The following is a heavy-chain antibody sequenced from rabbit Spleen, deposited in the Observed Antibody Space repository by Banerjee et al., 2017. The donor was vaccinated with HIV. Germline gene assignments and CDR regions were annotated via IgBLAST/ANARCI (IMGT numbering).Heavy chain of an antibody. V-gene: IGHV1S45*01. CDR1: GFDFSNYG. CDR3: ARNYVNAFDP. J-gene: IGHJ2*01. CDR2: INAVTGKA. D-gene: IGHD1-1*01. Sequence: QEQLVESGGGLVQPGGSLKLSCKASGFDFSNYGVSWVRQAPGKGLEWIACINAVTGKAVYASWAKGRFTFSKTSSTTVTLQMTSLTAADTATYFCARNYVNAFDPWGPGTLVT.